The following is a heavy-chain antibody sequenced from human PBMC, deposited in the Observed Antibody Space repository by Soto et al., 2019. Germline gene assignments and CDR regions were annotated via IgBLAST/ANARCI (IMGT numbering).Heavy chain of an antibody. J-gene: IGHJ4*02. D-gene: IGHD2-8*01. CDR1: GGSFSGYY. CDR3: AGRTYCTNGVCSDY. CDR2: INHSGST. V-gene: IGHV4-34*01. Sequence: PSETLSLTCAVYGGSFSGYYWSWIRQPPGKGLEWIGEINHSGSTNYNPSLKSRVTISVDTSKNQFSLKLSSVTAADTAVYYCAGRTYCTNGVCSDYWGQGTLVTVSS.